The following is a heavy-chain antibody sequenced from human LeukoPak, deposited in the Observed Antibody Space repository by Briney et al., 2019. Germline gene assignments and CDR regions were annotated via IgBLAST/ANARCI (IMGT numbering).Heavy chain of an antibody. CDR1: GYTLTELS. D-gene: IGHD3-22*01. CDR2: FGPEDGET. Sequence: GASVTVSCKVSGYTLTELSMHWVRQAPGKGLEWMGGFGPEDGETIYAQKFQGRVTMTEDTSTDTAYMELSSLRSEDTAVYYCATVQEDYYDSSAPRRYAFDIWGQGTMVTVSS. V-gene: IGHV1-24*01. J-gene: IGHJ3*02. CDR3: ATVQEDYYDSSAPRRYAFDI.